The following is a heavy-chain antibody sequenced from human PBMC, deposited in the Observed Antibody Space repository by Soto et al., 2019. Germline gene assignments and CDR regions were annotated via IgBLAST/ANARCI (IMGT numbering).Heavy chain of an antibody. CDR3: ARGNYYGSGSYNWFDP. D-gene: IGHD3-10*01. CDR1: GGTFSSYA. CDR2: IIPIFGTA. V-gene: IGHV1-69*01. J-gene: IGHJ5*02. Sequence: QVQLVQSGAEVKKPGSSVKVSCKASGGTFSSYAISWVRQAPGQGLEWMGGIIPIFGTANYAQKFQGRATITADESTSTAYMELSSLRSEDTAVYYCARGNYYGSGSYNWFDPWGQGTLVTVSS.